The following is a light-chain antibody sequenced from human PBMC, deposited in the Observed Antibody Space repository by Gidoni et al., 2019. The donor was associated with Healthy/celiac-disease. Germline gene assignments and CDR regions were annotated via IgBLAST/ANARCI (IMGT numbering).Light chain of an antibody. Sequence: DIQMTPSPSSLSASVGDRVTITCRGSQSISSYLNWYQQKPGKTPKLLIYAASSLQSGVPSRFSGSGSGTDFTLTISSLQPEDFATYYCQQSYSTLWTFGQGTKVEIK. J-gene: IGKJ1*01. V-gene: IGKV1-39*01. CDR3: QQSYSTLWT. CDR2: AAS. CDR1: QSISSY.